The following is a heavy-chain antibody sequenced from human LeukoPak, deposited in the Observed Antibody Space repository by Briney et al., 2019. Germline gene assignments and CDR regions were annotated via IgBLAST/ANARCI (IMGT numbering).Heavy chain of an antibody. V-gene: IGHV5-51*01. CDR3: ARIEGNYYYYMDV. Sequence: GESLQISCKGSGYTFIRYWIGWVRQMPGKGLEWVGIIYPSDSDTRYSPSFQGQVTISVDKSITTAYLQWSSLKASDTAMYYCARIEGNYYYYMDVWGKGTTVTVSS. J-gene: IGHJ6*03. CDR1: GYTFIRYW. CDR2: IYPSDSDT.